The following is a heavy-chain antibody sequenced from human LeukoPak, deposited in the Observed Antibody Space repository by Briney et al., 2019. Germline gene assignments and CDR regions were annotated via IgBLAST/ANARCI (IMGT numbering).Heavy chain of an antibody. CDR2: IYYSGST. Sequence: SETLSLTCTVSGGSISSSGYYWGWIRQPPGKGLEWIGSIYYSGSTYYNPSLRSRVTISVDTSKNQFSLRLSSVTAADTAVYYCASDNRCGGDCYGYWGQGTLVTVSS. CDR1: GGSISSSGYY. D-gene: IGHD2-21*01. J-gene: IGHJ4*02. CDR3: ASDNRCGGDCYGY. V-gene: IGHV4-39*01.